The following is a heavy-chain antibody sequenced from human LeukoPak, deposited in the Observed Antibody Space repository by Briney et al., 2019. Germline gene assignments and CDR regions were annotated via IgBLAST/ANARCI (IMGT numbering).Heavy chain of an antibody. CDR1: GFTFSGDS. CDR2: SSSSSSTI. D-gene: IGHD3-10*01. CDR3: RALWFGEYDQRSYFDY. J-gene: IGHJ4*02. V-gene: IGHV3-48*01. Sequence: GGSLRLSCAASGFTFSGDSMNWVRQAPGKGLEWVSYSSSSSSTIYYADSVKGRFTISRDNAKNSLYLQMKSLRAEDTAVYYCRALWFGEYDQRSYFDYWGQGTLVTVSS.